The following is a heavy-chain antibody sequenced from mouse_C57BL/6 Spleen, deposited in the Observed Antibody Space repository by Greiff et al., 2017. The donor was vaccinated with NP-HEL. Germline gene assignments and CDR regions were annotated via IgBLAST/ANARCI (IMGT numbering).Heavy chain of an antibody. J-gene: IGHJ4*01. Sequence: DVKLVESGGGLVQPGGSLKLSCAASGFTFSDYYMYWVRQTPEKRLEWVAYISNGGGSTYYPDTVKGRFTISRDNAKNTLYLQMSRLKSEDTAMYYCARRAYGSNYYAMDYWGQGTSVTVSS. CDR2: ISNGGGST. CDR3: ARRAYGSNYYAMDY. D-gene: IGHD1-1*01. V-gene: IGHV5-12*01. CDR1: GFTFSDYY.